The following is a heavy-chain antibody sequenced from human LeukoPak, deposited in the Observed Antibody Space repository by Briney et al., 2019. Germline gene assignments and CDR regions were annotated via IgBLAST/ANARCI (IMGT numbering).Heavy chain of an antibody. CDR2: IYYSGST. D-gene: IGHD5-12*01. Sequence: SETLSLTCTVSGGSISSYYWSWIRQPPGKGLEWIGYIYYSGSTNYNPSLKSRVTISVDTSKNQFSLKLTSVTAADTAVYYCARQIVATRDFDYWGQGTLVTVSS. CDR1: GGSISSYY. CDR3: ARQIVATRDFDY. V-gene: IGHV4-59*08. J-gene: IGHJ4*02.